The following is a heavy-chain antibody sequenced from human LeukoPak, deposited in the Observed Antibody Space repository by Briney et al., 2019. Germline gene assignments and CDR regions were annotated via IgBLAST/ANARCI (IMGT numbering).Heavy chain of an antibody. CDR2: IFHSGNT. CDR1: GVSMSGGGYS. J-gene: IGHJ4*02. Sequence: PAQTLSLTCAVSGVSMSGGGYSWNCIRQPPGKGLEWIGCIFHSGNTHYSSSLKSRVTISADRSNTKFSLRLRSVTAADTAVYYCATRSASGWSIDYWGQGSLVTVSS. V-gene: IGHV4-30-2*01. CDR3: ATRSASGWSIDY. D-gene: IGHD6-19*01.